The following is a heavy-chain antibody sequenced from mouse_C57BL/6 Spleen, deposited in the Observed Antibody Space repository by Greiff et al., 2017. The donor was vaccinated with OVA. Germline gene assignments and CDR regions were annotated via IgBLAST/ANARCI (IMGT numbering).Heavy chain of an antibody. CDR1: GYSITSGYY. Sequence: VQLKESGPGLVKPSQSLSLTCSVTGYSITSGYYWNWIRQFPGNKLEWMGYISYDGSNNYNPSLKNRISITRDTSKNQFFLKLNSVTTEDTATYYCARWGYLYAMDYWGQGTSVTVSS. J-gene: IGHJ4*01. CDR2: ISYDGSN. CDR3: ARWGYLYAMDY. V-gene: IGHV3-6*01. D-gene: IGHD2-2*01.